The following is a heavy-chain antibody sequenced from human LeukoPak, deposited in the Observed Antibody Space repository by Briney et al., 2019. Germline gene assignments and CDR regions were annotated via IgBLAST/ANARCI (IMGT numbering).Heavy chain of an antibody. CDR3: AGRRFGGYYNSSGYYFDF. CDR1: GGSIGSYY. CDR2: IHYSGST. J-gene: IGHJ2*01. D-gene: IGHD3-22*01. V-gene: IGHV4-59*08. Sequence: KPSETLSLTCTVSGGSIGSYYWNWIRQPPGKGLEWIANIHYSGSTNYDPSLKSRVTISVDTSNNQFSLKLSSVTAADTAVYYCAGRRFGGYYNSSGYYFDFWARGPLVTVSS.